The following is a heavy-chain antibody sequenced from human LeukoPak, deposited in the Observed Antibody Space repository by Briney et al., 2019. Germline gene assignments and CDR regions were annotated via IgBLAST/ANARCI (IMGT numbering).Heavy chain of an antibody. D-gene: IGHD6-13*01. CDR1: GLTVSSNY. CDR3: ARGPSGYSSSWTTLIDY. CDR2: ISGSSSYI. J-gene: IGHJ4*02. Sequence: GGSLRLSCAASGLTVSSNYMTWVRQAPGKGLEWVSSISGSSSYIYYADSVKGRFTISRDNAKNSLYLQMNSLRAEDTAVYYCARGPSGYSSSWTTLIDYWGQGTLVTVSS. V-gene: IGHV3-21*01.